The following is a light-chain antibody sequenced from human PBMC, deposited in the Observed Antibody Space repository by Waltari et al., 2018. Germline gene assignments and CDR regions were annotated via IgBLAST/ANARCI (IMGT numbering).Light chain of an antibody. V-gene: IGLV2-14*03. CDR1: SSDVGGYHY. J-gene: IGLJ2*01. Sequence: QSALTQPASVSVSPGQSITISCTGTSSDVGGYHYVSWYQQHPGKAPKLMIYDVSNRPSGVSNRFSGSKSGNTASLTISGLQAEDEADYYCSSYTSSSTPVVFGGGTKLTVL. CDR3: SSYTSSSTPVV. CDR2: DVS.